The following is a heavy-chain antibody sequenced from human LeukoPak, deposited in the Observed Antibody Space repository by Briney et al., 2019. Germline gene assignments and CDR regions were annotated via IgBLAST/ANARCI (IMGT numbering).Heavy chain of an antibody. D-gene: IGHD3-16*01. CDR3: ARAIRGNYYYYYYMDV. V-gene: IGHV4-34*01. CDR1: GGSIRSDY. CDR2: INHSGST. Sequence: SETLSLTCTVSGGSIRSDYWSWIRQPPGKGLEWIGEINHSGSTNYNPSLKSRVTISVDTSKNQFSLKLSSVTAADTAVYYCARAIRGNYYYYYYMDVWGKGTTVTVSS. J-gene: IGHJ6*03.